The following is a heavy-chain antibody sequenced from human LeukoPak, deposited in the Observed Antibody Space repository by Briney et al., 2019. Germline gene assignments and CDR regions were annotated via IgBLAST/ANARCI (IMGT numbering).Heavy chain of an antibody. D-gene: IGHD6-13*01. CDR2: ISAYNGNT. Sequence: ASVKVSCKASGYTFTSYGISWVRQAPGQGLKWMGWISAYNGNTNYAQKLQGRVTMTTDTSTSTAYMELRSLRSDDTAVYYCAREGASSSWYYFDYWGQGTLVTVSS. V-gene: IGHV1-18*01. CDR1: GYTFTSYG. J-gene: IGHJ4*02. CDR3: AREGASSSWYYFDY.